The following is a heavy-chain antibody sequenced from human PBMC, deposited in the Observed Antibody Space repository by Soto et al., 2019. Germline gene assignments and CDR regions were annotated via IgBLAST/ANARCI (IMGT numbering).Heavy chain of an antibody. D-gene: IGHD2-8*01. CDR2: TNHSGTT. V-gene: IGHV4-34*01. CDR3: AVNPGYAEQDNWFDP. J-gene: IGHJ5*02. CDR1: GRSFSGYS. Sequence: SETLSLTCAVYGRSFSGYSWSWIRHPPGKGLEWIGETNHSGTTNYNPSLKSRVTISVDTPKNQFSLKRSSVTAATSDEYSCAVNPGYAEQDNWFDPCGQGPLVA.